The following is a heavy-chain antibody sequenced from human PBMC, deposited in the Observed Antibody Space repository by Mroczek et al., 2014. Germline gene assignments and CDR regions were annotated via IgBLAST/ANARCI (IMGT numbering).Heavy chain of an antibody. J-gene: IGHJ3*02. Sequence: QVQLQQWGPRLVKPSQTLSLTCTVSGGSISSGGYYWSWIRQHPGKGLEWIGYIYYSGSTYYNPSLKSRVTISVDTSKNQFSLKLSSVTAADTAVYYCAREGGGYSGYDSGAFDIVGDQGTSGPPSL. CDR3: AREGGGYSGYDSGAFDI. CDR1: GGSISSGGYY. V-gene: IGHV4-31*03. D-gene: IGHD5-12*01. CDR2: IYYSGST.